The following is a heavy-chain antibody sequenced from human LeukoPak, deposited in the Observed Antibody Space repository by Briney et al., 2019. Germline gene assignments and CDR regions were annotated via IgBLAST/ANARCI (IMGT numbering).Heavy chain of an antibody. Sequence: GGSLRLSCAASGFTFSRYAMSWVRQAPGKGLEWVSAISGSGGSTYYADSVKGRFTISRDNSKNALYLQMNSLRAEDTAVYYCAKEGLYYDSSGYTYYFDYWGQGTLVTVSS. V-gene: IGHV3-23*01. CDR1: GFTFSRYA. CDR2: ISGSGGST. J-gene: IGHJ4*02. CDR3: AKEGLYYDSSGYTYYFDY. D-gene: IGHD3-22*01.